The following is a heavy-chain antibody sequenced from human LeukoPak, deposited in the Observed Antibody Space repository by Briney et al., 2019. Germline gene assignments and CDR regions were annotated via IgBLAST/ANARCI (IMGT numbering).Heavy chain of an antibody. J-gene: IGHJ4*02. D-gene: IGHD3-22*01. CDR1: GDSVSSNSAT. Sequence: SQTLSLTCAISGDSVSSNSATWTWIRQSPSRGLEWLGRTFCSSKWYSDYALSVKSRITINPDTSKNQFSLQLNSVTPEDTAVYYCARGNRYYYDSSGYFPTTKFDYWGQGTPVTVSS. CDR2: TFCSSKWYS. V-gene: IGHV6-1*01. CDR3: ARGNRYYYDSSGYFPTTKFDY.